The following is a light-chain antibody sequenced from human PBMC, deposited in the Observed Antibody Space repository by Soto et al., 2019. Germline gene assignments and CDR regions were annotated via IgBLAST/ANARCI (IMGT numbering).Light chain of an antibody. V-gene: IGLV2-8*01. CDR1: SSDGGGYDY. Sequence: QSALTQPPSASGSPGQSVAISCTGTSSDGGGYDYVSWFQQNPGKAPKLMIYDVTKRPSGVPDRVSGSKSGNRASLTVSGLQAEDEAYDSCASYGGYYVVFVGGTKLTVL. J-gene: IGLJ2*01. CDR2: DVT. CDR3: ASYGGYYVV.